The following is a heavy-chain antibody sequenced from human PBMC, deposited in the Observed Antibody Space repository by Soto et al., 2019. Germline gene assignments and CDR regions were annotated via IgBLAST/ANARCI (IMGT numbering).Heavy chain of an antibody. D-gene: IGHD1-26*01. V-gene: IGHV1-2*02. CDR2: INPNSGDT. Sequence: ASVKVSCKASGYTFTGYYVHWVRQAPGQGLEWMGWINPNSGDTYLAQRFQGRVTMNRDTSIGTAYMELRGLTSDDTAEYYCAKGGAIVAAGTRVYLYNAMDVWGQETTVTV. CDR3: AKGGAIVAAGTRVYLYNAMDV. CDR1: GYTFTGYY. J-gene: IGHJ6*02.